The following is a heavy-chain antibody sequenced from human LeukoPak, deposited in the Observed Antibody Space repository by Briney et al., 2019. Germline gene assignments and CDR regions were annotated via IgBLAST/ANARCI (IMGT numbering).Heavy chain of an antibody. CDR1: GYTFTSYG. D-gene: IGHD5-24*01. CDR2: INPNSGGT. J-gene: IGHJ4*02. Sequence: GASVKVSCKASGYTFTSYGISWVRQAPGQGLEWMGWINPNSGGTNYAQKFQGRVTMTRDTSISTAYMELSRLRSDDTAVYYCARGGMATILYYFDYWGQGTLVTVSS. CDR3: ARGGMATILYYFDY. V-gene: IGHV1-2*02.